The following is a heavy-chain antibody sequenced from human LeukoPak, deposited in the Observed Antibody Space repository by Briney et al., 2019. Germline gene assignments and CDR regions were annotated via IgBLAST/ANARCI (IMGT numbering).Heavy chain of an antibody. CDR1: GGTFSSYA. CDR3: ASQICSSSSCYLYFDY. J-gene: IGHJ4*02. V-gene: IGHV1-69*05. CDR2: IIPIFGTA. D-gene: IGHD2-2*01. Sequence: SVKVSCKASGGTFSSYAISWVRQAPGQGLEWMGGIIPIFGTANYAQKFQGRVTMTRDTSISTVYMELSRLRSDDTAVYYCASQICSSSSCYLYFDYWGQGTLVTVSS.